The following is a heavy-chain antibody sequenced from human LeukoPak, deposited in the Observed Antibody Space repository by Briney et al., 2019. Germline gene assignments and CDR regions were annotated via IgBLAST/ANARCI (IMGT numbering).Heavy chain of an antibody. CDR3: ARITIFGVAPDC. Sequence: GGSLRLSCEASGFTFSSYSMNWIRQAPGKGLEWVSYISSSSSTIYYADSVKGRFTISRDNAKNSLFLQMNSLRAEDTAMYYCARITIFGVAPDCWGQGTLVTVSS. CDR1: GFTFSSYS. J-gene: IGHJ4*02. V-gene: IGHV3-48*01. CDR2: ISSSSSTI. D-gene: IGHD3-3*01.